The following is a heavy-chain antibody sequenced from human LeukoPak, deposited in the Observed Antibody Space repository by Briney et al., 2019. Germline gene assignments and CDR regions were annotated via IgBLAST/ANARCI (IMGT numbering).Heavy chain of an antibody. V-gene: IGHV3-23*01. CDR2: ISASGGVP. CDR3: ARSGGTSRDY. D-gene: IGHD3-3*01. J-gene: IGHJ4*02. Sequence: PGGSLRLSCAASGFTFSSYGMSWVRQAPGKGLEWVSGISASGGVPYYADSVKGRFTISRDNSKNTLYLQMNSLRAEDTAFYYCARSGGTSRDYWGQGTLVTVSS. CDR1: GFTFSSYG.